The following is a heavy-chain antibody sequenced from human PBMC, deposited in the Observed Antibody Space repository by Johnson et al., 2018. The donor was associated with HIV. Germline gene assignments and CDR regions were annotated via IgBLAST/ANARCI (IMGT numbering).Heavy chain of an antibody. J-gene: IGHJ3*02. V-gene: IGHV3-13*01. D-gene: IGHD3-10*01. CDR3: ARVGAFGDGMSLGAFDI. CDR2: IGSAGDT. Sequence: VQLVESGGGLVQPGGSLRLSCAASGFTFSSYDMHWVRQATGKGLEWVSGIGSAGDTYYPGSVKGRFTISRENAKNSLYLQMHSLRAGDTAVYYCARVGAFGDGMSLGAFDIWGQGTMVTVSS. CDR1: GFTFSSYD.